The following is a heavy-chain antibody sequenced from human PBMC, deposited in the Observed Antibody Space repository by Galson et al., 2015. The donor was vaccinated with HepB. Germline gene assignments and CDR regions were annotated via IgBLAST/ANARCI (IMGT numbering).Heavy chain of an antibody. J-gene: IGHJ4*02. D-gene: IGHD3-16*01. CDR3: TKWGVWGVFEY. CDR2: ISGSDSKP. CDR1: GFTFSSYS. Sequence: SLRLSCAASGFTFSSYSMSWVRQAPREGLEWVAAISGSDSKPFYADSMKGRFTISRDNSENTVSLQMTDLRVEDTAVYYCTKWGVWGVFEYWGQGILVVVSS. V-gene: IGHV3-23*01.